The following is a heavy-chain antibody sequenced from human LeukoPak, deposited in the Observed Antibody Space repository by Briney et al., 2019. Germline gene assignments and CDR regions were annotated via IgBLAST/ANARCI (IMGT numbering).Heavy chain of an antibody. CDR2: IKSKTDGGTT. CDR1: GFTFSSYG. CDR3: TTEERVSSGYCSGGSCYIDY. V-gene: IGHV3-15*01. D-gene: IGHD2-15*01. Sequence: PGGSLRLSCAASGFTFSSYGMHWVRQAPGKGLEWVGRIKSKTDGGTTDYAAPVKGRFIISRDDSKNTLYLQMNSLKTEDTAVYYCTTEERVSSGYCSGGSCYIDYWGQGTLVTVSS. J-gene: IGHJ4*02.